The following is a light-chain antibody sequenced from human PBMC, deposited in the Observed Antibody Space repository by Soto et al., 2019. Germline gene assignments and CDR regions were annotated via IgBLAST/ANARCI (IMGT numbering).Light chain of an antibody. CDR1: SSDVGAYNY. Sequence: QSALTQPASVSGPPGQSITISCTGTSSDVGAYNYVSWYQQHPGKAPKLIIYEVSNRPSGVSNRFSGSKSGNTASLTISGLQAEDEADYYCSSYTSIVTLVFGGGTK. V-gene: IGLV2-14*01. CDR3: SSYTSIVTLV. J-gene: IGLJ2*01. CDR2: EVS.